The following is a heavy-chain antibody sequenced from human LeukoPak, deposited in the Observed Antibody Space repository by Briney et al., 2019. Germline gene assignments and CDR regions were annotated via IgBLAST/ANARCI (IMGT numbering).Heavy chain of an antibody. CDR3: ARLEGYCSSTSCYAESRVDY. V-gene: IGHV1-2*02. Sequence: GASVKVSCKASGYTFTGYYMHWVRQAPGQGLEWMGWINPNSGGTNYAQKFQGRVTMTRDTSISTAYMELSRLRSDDTAVYYCARLEGYCSSTSCYAESRVDYWGQGTLVTVPS. J-gene: IGHJ4*02. D-gene: IGHD2-2*01. CDR1: GYTFTGYY. CDR2: INPNSGGT.